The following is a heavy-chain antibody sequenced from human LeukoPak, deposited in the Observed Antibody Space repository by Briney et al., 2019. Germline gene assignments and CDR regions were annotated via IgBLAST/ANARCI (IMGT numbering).Heavy chain of an antibody. D-gene: IGHD3-22*01. CDR3: ARDPPYSDSSGYYYDY. V-gene: IGHV3-21*01. CDR1: GFTFSTYS. J-gene: IGHJ4*02. Sequence: EGSLRLSCAASGFTFSTYSMNWVRQAPGKGLEWVSSISGSSIYIYYADSVKGRFTISRDNAKNSLYLQMNSLRAEDTAVYYCARDPPYSDSSGYYYDYWGQGTLVTVSS. CDR2: ISGSSIYI.